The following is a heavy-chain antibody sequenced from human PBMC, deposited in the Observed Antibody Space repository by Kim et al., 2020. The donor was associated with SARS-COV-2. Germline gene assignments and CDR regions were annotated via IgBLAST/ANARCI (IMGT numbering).Heavy chain of an antibody. V-gene: IGHV3-21*01. Sequence: GGSLRLSCAASGFTFSSYSMNWVRQAPGKGLEWVSSISSSSSYIYYADSVKGRFTISRDNAKNSLYLQMNSLRAEDTAVYYCARGLGTRYSSSWYDYWGQGTLVTVSS. CDR3: ARGLGTRYSSSWYDY. D-gene: IGHD6-13*01. CDR1: GFTFSSYS. J-gene: IGHJ4*02. CDR2: ISSSSSYI.